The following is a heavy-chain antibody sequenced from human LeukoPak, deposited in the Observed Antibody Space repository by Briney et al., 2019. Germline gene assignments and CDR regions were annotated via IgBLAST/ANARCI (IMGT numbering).Heavy chain of an antibody. CDR1: GFTFSSYA. CDR3: AKVAAISPFGYYYGMDV. D-gene: IGHD3-3*01. V-gene: IGHV3-23*01. CDR2: ISGSGGST. J-gene: IGHJ6*02. Sequence: GGSLRLSCAASGFTFSSYAMSWVRQAPGKGLEWVSAISGSGGSTYYADSVKGRFTISRDNSKNTLYLQMNSLRAEDTAVYYCAKVAAISPFGYYYGMDVWGQGTTVTVSS.